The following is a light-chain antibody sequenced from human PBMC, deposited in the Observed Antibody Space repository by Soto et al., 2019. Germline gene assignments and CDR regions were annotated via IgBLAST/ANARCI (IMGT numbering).Light chain of an antibody. CDR2: KAS. Sequence: DIQMTQSPSTLSASVGDRVTITCRASQSISTYLAWYQQKPGKAPKLLIYKASSLESGVPSRFSGSGSGTEFTLTISRLKPDDFATYYCQQYNSYRWTFGLGNKVE. V-gene: IGKV1-5*03. CDR3: QQYNSYRWT. CDR1: QSISTY. J-gene: IGKJ1*01.